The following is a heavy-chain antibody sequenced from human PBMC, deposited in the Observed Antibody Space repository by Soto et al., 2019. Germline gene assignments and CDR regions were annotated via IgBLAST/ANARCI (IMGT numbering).Heavy chain of an antibody. J-gene: IGHJ3*02. D-gene: IGHD2-15*01. CDR2: IIPILGIA. Sequence: GASVKVSCKASGGTFSSYTISWVRQAPGQGLEWMGRIIPILGIANYAQKFQGQVIISADKSTNTVYLQWSSLKASDTAMYYCARQTFPQILMGTSPFDIWGQGTMVTVSS. V-gene: IGHV1-69*02. CDR1: GGTFSSYT. CDR3: ARQTFPQILMGTSPFDI.